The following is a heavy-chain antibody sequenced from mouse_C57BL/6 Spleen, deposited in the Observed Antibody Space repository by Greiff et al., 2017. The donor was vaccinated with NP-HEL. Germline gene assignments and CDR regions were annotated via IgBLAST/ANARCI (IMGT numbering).Heavy chain of an antibody. D-gene: IGHD1-1*01. J-gene: IGHJ4*01. V-gene: IGHV5-17*01. Sequence: EVNLVESGGGLVKPGGSLKLSCAASGFTFSDYGMHWVRQSPEKGLEWVAYISSGSSTIYYADTVKGRFTISRDNAKNTLFLIMTSLRSEDTAMYYCARRYYYGSSDDDAMDYWGQGTSVTVSS. CDR2: ISSGSSTI. CDR1: GFTFSDYG. CDR3: ARRYYYGSSDDDAMDY.